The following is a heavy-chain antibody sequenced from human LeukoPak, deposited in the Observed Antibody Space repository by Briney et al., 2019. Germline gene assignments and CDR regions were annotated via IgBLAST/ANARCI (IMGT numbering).Heavy chain of an antibody. CDR2: IWYDGSNK. V-gene: IGHV3-33*01. CDR3: ARDRGTTSVDY. Sequence: SGGSLRLSCAASGFTFSSYGMHWVRQAPGKGLEWMAVIWYDGSNKVYADSVKGRFTISRDNSKNTLYLQMNSLEAEDTAVYYCARDRGTTSVDYWGQGAPGHRLL. CDR1: GFTFSSYG. J-gene: IGHJ4*02. D-gene: IGHD2-2*01.